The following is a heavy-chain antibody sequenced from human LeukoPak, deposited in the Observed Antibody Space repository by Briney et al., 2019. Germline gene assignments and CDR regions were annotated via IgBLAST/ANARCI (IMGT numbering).Heavy chain of an antibody. J-gene: IGHJ5*02. Sequence: TSETLSLTCTVSGGSISSYYWSWIRQPPGKGLEWIGYIYYSGSTNYNPSLKSRVTISVDTSKNQFSLKLSSVTAADTAVYYCARDLLGGYCSGGSCYSSGPIDPWGQGTLVTVSS. CDR2: IYYSGST. D-gene: IGHD2-15*01. CDR1: GGSISSYY. V-gene: IGHV4-59*01. CDR3: ARDLLGGYCSGGSCYSSGPIDP.